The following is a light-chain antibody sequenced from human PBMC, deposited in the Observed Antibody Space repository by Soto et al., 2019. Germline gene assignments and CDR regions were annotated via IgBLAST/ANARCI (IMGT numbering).Light chain of an antibody. Sequence: EIVLTRSPGTLSLSRWEVGALSCRASQSVSSSDLAWYQQKPGQAPRLLIYGASSRATGIPDRFSGSGSGTDFTLTISGMEPEDSAAYYCQRHGATFGQGTKVDIK. CDR2: GAS. CDR3: QRHGAT. V-gene: IGKV3-20*01. J-gene: IGKJ1*01. CDR1: QSVSSSD.